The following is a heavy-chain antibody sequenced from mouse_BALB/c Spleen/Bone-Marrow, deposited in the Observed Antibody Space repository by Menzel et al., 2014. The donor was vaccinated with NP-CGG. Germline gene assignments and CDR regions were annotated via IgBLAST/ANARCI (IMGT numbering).Heavy chain of an antibody. CDR2: INPDSSTI. J-gene: IGHJ2*01. Sequence: LQESGGGLVQPGGSLKLSCAASGIDFSRYWMSWVRQAPGKGLEWIGEINPDSSTINYTPSLEDKFIISRDNAKNTLYLRLNKVRSEDTALYYCARPDYYGYLNYWGQGTTLTVSS. CDR1: GIDFSRYW. D-gene: IGHD1-1*01. CDR3: ARPDYYGYLNY. V-gene: IGHV4-1*02.